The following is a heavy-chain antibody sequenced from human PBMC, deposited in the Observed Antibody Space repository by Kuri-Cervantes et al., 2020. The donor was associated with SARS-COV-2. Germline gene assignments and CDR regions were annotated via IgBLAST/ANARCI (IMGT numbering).Heavy chain of an antibody. J-gene: IGHJ5*02. D-gene: IGHD3-3*01. Sequence: VKVSCKASGYTFTGYYMHWVRQAPGQGLEWMGWINPNSGGTNYAQKFQGRVTMTEDTSTDTAYMELSSLRSEDTAVYYCATSCVLPAGAGPIFGVVIDGCNWFDPWGQGTLVTVSS. CDR1: GYTFTGYY. CDR2: INPNSGGT. V-gene: IGHV1-2*02. CDR3: ATSCVLPAGAGPIFGVVIDGCNWFDP.